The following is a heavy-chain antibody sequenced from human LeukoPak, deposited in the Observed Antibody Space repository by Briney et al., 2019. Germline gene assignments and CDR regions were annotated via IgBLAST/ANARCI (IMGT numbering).Heavy chain of an antibody. CDR1: GFTFSSYS. V-gene: IGHV3-21*01. D-gene: IGHD3-22*01. CDR2: ISSSSSYI. Sequence: GGSLRLSCAASGFTFSSYSMNWVRQAPGKGLEWVSSISSSSSYIYYADSVKGRFTISRDNAKNSLYLQMNSLRAEDTAVYYCARVAGYYDSSGYYTGGYYYYYMDVWGKGTTVTVSS. CDR3: ARVAGYYDSSGYYTGGYYYYYMDV. J-gene: IGHJ6*03.